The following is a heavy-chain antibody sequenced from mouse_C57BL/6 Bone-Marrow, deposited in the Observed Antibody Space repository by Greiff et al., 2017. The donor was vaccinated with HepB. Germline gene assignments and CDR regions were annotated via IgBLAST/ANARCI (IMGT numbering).Heavy chain of an antibody. CDR2: INPSTGGT. V-gene: IGHV1-42*01. Sequence: EVQLQQSGPELVKPGASVKISCKASGYSFTGYYMNWVKQSPEKSLEWIGEINPSTGGTTYNQKFKAKATLTVDKSSSTAYMQLKSLTSEDSAVYYCARRVYYGSVLYYFDYWGQGTTLTVSS. CDR1: GYSFTGYY. D-gene: IGHD1-1*01. J-gene: IGHJ2*01. CDR3: ARRVYYGSVLYYFDY.